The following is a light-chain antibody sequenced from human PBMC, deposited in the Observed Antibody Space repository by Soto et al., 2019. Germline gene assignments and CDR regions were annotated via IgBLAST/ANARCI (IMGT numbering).Light chain of an antibody. CDR2: AAS. CDR1: QSISSY. CDR3: QQSYSTPWM. J-gene: IGKJ1*01. Sequence: DIQLTQSPSSLSASVGDRVTITCRATQSISSYLNWYQQKPGKAPKPLIYAASTLQIGVPSRFSGSRSGTDFTLTTSSLPPEDFATYYCQQSYSTPWMFGQGTKVDIK. V-gene: IGKV1-39*01.